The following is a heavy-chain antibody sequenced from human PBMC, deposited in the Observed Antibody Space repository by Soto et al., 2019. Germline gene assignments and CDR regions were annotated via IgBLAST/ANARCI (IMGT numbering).Heavy chain of an antibody. J-gene: IGHJ3*02. V-gene: IGHV4-30-2*01. Sequence: QLQLQESGSGLVKPSQTLSLTCAVSGGSISSGGYSWSWIRQPPGKGLEWIGYIYHSGSTYYNPALKSRVTIPVHRSKTQFALKLSSVTAADTAGYCCARTPDIWGQGTMVTVSS. CDR2: IYHSGST. CDR1: GGSISSGGYS. CDR3: ARTPDI.